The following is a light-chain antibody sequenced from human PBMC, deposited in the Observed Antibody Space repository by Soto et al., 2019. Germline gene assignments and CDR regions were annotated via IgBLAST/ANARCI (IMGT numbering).Light chain of an antibody. CDR2: DAS. CDR1: QDIATY. J-gene: IGKJ1*01. CDR3: QQYDNLPPTWT. V-gene: IGKV1-33*01. Sequence: DIQMTQSPSSLSASVGNRVTITCQASQDIATYLNWYQQKPGKAPNLLIYDASNLETGVPSRFSGGGSGTHFTLTISNLQPEDIATYYCQQYDNLPPTWTFGQGTKGDI.